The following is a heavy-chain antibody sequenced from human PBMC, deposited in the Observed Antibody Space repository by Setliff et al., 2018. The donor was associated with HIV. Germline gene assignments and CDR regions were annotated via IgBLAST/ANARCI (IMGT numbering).Heavy chain of an antibody. CDR3: ARASASGSYTWFDP. V-gene: IGHV1-2*02. D-gene: IGHD1-26*01. J-gene: IGHJ5*02. CDR1: GYTFTGYY. CDR2: INPNSGYS. Sequence: ASVKVSCKASGYTFTGYYIHWLRQARGQGLEWMGWINPNSGYSKYAQKFQGRLTMTRDTSISTAYMELSRLRSDDTAVYYCARASASGSYTWFDPWGQGTLVTVSS.